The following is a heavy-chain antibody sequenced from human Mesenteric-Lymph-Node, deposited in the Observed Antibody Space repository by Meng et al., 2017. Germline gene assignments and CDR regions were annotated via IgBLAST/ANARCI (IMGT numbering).Heavy chain of an antibody. D-gene: IGHD1-14*01. Sequence: SQTLSLTCTVSGASVSTARYYWGWIRQPPGKGLEWIGITYYSGSTYSNPSLKSRVTISVDTSKNQFSLNLSSVTAADTAVYYCARLSIIRSRPLGLDVWGQGTTVTVSS. CDR2: TYYSGST. J-gene: IGHJ6*01. CDR1: GASVSTARYY. CDR3: ARLSIIRSRPLGLDV. V-gene: IGHV4-39*07.